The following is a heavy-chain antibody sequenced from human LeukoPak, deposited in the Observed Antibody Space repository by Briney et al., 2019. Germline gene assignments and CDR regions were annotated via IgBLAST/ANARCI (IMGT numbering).Heavy chain of an antibody. CDR1: GDFITTVYS. V-gene: IGHV4-38-2*02. Sequence: SETLSLTCTVSGDFITTVYSWSWIRQSPGKGLEWLGYLFHSGNTYYNPSLKSRVTISVDTSKNQFSLKLSSVTAADTAVYYCARQIKGVLGFGDYYYYYMDVWGKGTTVTVSS. J-gene: IGHJ6*03. D-gene: IGHD3-3*01. CDR3: ARQIKGVLGFGDYYYYYMDV. CDR2: LFHSGNT.